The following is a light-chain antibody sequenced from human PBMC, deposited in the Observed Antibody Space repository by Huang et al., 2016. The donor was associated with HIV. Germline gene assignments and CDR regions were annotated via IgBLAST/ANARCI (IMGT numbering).Light chain of an antibody. CDR3: QQYDNYPRT. V-gene: IGKV1-16*01. J-gene: IGKJ2*01. Sequence: DIQMTQSPYSLSACVGDNVTIIGRAGQDISEYVCWFQKKQGEAPTSLIYSSSTVHPVVPSRFSGSGSGTRFTLTINSLQPEDFATYYCQQYDNYPRTFGQGTKVDIK. CDR1: QDISEY. CDR2: SSS.